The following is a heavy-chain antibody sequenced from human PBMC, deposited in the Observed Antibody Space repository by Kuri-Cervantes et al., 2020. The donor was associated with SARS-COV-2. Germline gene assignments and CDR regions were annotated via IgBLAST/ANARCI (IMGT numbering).Heavy chain of an antibody. CDR3: ARRRDFWSGSPFDY. CDR1: GYSFTSYW. J-gene: IGHJ4*02. CDR2: IYPGDSDT. V-gene: IGHV5-51*01. D-gene: IGHD3-3*01. Sequence: KVSCKGSGYSFTSYWIGWVRQMPGKGLEWMGIIYPGDSDTRYSPSFQGQVTISADKSISTTYLQWSSLKASDTAMYYCARRRDFWSGSPFDYWGQGTLVTVSS.